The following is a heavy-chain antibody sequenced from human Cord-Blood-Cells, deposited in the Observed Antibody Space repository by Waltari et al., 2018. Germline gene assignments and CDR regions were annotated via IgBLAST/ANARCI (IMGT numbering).Heavy chain of an antibody. J-gene: IGHJ6*02. V-gene: IGHV1-69*06. CDR2: IIPIFGTA. CDR1: GGTFSSYA. CDR3: ARDGSGTPYYYYGMDV. Sequence: QVQLVQSGAEVKKPGSSVKVSCKASGGTFSSYAISWVRQAPGQGLEWMGGIIPIFGTANYAKKFQGRVTITADKSTSTAYMELSSLRSEDTAVYYCARDGSGTPYYYYGMDVWGQGTTVTVSS. D-gene: IGHD2-2*03.